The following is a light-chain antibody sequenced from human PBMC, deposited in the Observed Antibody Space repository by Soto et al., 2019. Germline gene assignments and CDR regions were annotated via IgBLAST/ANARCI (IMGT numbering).Light chain of an antibody. Sequence: SVLTQPASVSGSPGQSITISCTGTSSDVGGYNYVSWYQQHPGKAPKLMIYEVSNRPSGVSNRFSGSKSGNTASLTTSGLQAEDEADYYCSSYTSSSTLDVFGTGTKVTVL. CDR3: SSYTSSSTLDV. J-gene: IGLJ1*01. V-gene: IGLV2-14*01. CDR1: SSDVGGYNY. CDR2: EVS.